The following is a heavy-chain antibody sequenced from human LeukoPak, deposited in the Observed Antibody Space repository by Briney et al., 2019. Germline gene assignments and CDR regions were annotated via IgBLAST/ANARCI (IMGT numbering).Heavy chain of an antibody. CDR2: ISGSGGST. CDR3: ANNREDHGGN. J-gene: IGHJ4*02. D-gene: IGHD4/OR15-4a*01. V-gene: IGHV3-23*01. CDR1: GFTFSNYA. Sequence: PGGSLRLSCAVSGFTFSNYAMTWLRQAPAKRLESVSHISGSGGSTYYADSVKRRFTISRDNSKNTPYLQINSLRAEDTAVYYCANNREDHGGNWGQGTLVTVSS.